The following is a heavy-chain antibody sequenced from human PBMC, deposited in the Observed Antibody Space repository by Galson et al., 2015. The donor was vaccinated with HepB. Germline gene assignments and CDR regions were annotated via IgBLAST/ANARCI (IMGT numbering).Heavy chain of an antibody. J-gene: IGHJ4*02. Sequence: SLRLSCAASGFTFSSYWMSWVRQAPGKGLEWVANIKQDGSEKYYVDSVEGRFTISRDIAKNSLYLQMNSLRAEDTAVYYCARAFYGSGSYSDYWGQGTLVTVSS. V-gene: IGHV3-7*03. CDR3: ARAFYGSGSYSDY. CDR1: GFTFSSYW. D-gene: IGHD3-10*01. CDR2: IKQDGSEK.